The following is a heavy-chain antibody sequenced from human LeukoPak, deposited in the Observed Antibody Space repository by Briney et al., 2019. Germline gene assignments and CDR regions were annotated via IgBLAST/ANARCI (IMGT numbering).Heavy chain of an antibody. Sequence: GGSLRLSCAASGFTFSSYGMHWVRQAPGKGLEWVAVISYDGSNKYYADSVKGRFTISRDNSKNTLYLQMNSLRAEDTAVYYCAKGTSNHYGNLDYWGQGTLVTVSS. D-gene: IGHD4-17*01. J-gene: IGHJ4*02. CDR3: AKGTSNHYGNLDY. CDR2: ISYDGSNK. V-gene: IGHV3-30*18. CDR1: GFTFSSYG.